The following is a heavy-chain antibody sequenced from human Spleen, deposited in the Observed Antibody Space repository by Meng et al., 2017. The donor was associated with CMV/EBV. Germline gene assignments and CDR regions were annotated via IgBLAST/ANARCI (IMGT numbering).Heavy chain of an antibody. Sequence: GESLKISCTASGFTFSSYAMHWVRQAPGKGLDYVSAISSNGGSTYYADSVKGRFTISRDNSKNTLYLQMGSLRVEDMAVYYCARTGYDFWSGYSPLDYWGQGTLVTVSS. CDR1: GFTFSSYA. V-gene: IGHV3-64*02. CDR2: ISSNGGST. D-gene: IGHD3-3*01. CDR3: ARTGYDFWSGYSPLDY. J-gene: IGHJ4*02.